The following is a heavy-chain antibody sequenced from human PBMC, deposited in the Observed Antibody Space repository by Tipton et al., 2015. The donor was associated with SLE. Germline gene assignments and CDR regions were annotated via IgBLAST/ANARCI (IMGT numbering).Heavy chain of an antibody. CDR1: GGSVIDHY. CDR3: AREGDKAGQDY. J-gene: IGHJ4*02. CDR2: IYYTGST. Sequence: TLSLTCNVSGGSVIDHYWSWIRQPPGKRLEWIGFIYYTGSTNYNPSLKSRVTFSGDTSKNQFSLKLTSVTAADTAVYYCAREGDKAGQDYWGQGTLVTVSS. V-gene: IGHV4-59*02. D-gene: IGHD3-16*01.